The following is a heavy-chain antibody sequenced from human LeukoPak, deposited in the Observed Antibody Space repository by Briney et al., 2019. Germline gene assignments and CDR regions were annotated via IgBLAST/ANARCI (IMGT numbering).Heavy chain of an antibody. V-gene: IGHV2-70*04. D-gene: IGHD3-22*01. J-gene: IGHJ3*02. CDR1: GFARSTSRMR. Sequence: SGPALVKPTQTLTLTCTFSGFARSTSRMRVSWIRQPPGNALVWLTRINWYEDKFYSTSLKTRLTISKDTSKNQVVLTMANMDAVDTAAYYCAHNYYYSSGLIWGQGTMVTVSS. CDR3: AHNYYYSSGLI. CDR2: INWYEDK.